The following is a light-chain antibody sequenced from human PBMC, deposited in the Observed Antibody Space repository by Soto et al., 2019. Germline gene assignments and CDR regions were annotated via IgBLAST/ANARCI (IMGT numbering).Light chain of an antibody. CDR3: LQYNSYPLP. CDR2: AAS. V-gene: IGKV1-16*02. J-gene: IGKJ5*01. Sequence: DIEMPQSPSSLAASVGDRVTITCRAGQGISDSLAWFQQKPGKAPRSLIYAASSLQSRVPSKFSGSSSGTDFTLTINSQQPEDFATYFCLQYNSYPLPFGQGTRLALK. CDR1: QGISDS.